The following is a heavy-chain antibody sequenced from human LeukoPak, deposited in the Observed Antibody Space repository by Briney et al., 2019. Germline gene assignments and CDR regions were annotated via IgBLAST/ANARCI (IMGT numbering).Heavy chain of an antibody. Sequence: SETLSLTCTVSGGSISSYYWSWIRQPPGKRLEWIGYIYYSGSTSYNPSLKSRVTISVDTSKNQISLKLSSVTAADTAVYYCAGSIAVAGIVSDYYYYGMDVWGQGTTVTVSS. CDR1: GGSISSYY. CDR2: IYYSGST. D-gene: IGHD6-19*01. CDR3: AGSIAVAGIVSDYYYYGMDV. V-gene: IGHV4-59*08. J-gene: IGHJ6*02.